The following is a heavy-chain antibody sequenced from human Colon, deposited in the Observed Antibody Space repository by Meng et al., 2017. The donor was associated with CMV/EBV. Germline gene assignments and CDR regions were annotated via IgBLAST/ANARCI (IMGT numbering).Heavy chain of an antibody. CDR3: ARGKTMYGVTYYFDS. Sequence: SETLSLTCNVSGGSVKSGSDYWSWIRQPPGKGLEWIGHVYYTGSTNYNPSLRGRVTMSMDTSKIQFSLMLNSVTAADTAVYYCARGKTMYGVTYYFDSWGLGTLVTVSS. J-gene: IGHJ4*02. CDR1: GGSVKSGSDY. CDR2: VYYTGST. V-gene: IGHV4-61*01. D-gene: IGHD2-21*02.